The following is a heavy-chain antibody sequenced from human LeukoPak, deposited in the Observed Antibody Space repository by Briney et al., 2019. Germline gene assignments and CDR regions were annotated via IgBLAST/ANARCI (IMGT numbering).Heavy chain of an antibody. CDR3: ARDLGPYNTSPNSGALDI. V-gene: IGHV3-11*04. CDR2: LSRRGGTI. Sequence: GGSLRLSCAASGFTFSDYYMAWIRQAPGKGLECISYLSRRGGTIYYADSVKGRFTVSWDNAKNSFYLQMNSPRAEDTAVFYCARDLGPYNTSPNSGALDIWGQGTMVTVSS. J-gene: IGHJ3*02. CDR1: GFTFSDYY. D-gene: IGHD1-14*01.